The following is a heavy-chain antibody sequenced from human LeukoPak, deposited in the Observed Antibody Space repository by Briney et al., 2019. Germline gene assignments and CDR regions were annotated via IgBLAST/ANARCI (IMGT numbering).Heavy chain of an antibody. CDR1: GASISSYY. D-gene: IGHD6-19*01. CDR3: SRGSVARFDN. Sequence: PSDTLSLTCSVSGASISSYYWSWIRQPPGKALEWVGYIYYTGSTNYNPSLKSRVTISADTSKSQFYLNVPSVTAADTAVYYCSRGSVARFDNWGQGILVPVSS. V-gene: IGHV4-59*07. J-gene: IGHJ4*02. CDR2: IYYTGST.